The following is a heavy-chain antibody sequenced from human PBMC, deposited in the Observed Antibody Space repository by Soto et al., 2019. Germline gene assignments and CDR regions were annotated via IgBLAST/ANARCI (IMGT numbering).Heavy chain of an antibody. V-gene: IGHV1-18*01. CDR2: VTTDKGKT. CDR3: ATRSPAFDY. CDR1: GYTFTNFG. Sequence: GASVKVSCKTSGYTFTNFGISWVRQAPGQGLEWMGWVTTDKGKTTYAQKFQGRVTMTTDTSTSTAYMELRSLRSDDTAVYYCATRSPAFDYWGQGTLATVSS. J-gene: IGHJ4*02.